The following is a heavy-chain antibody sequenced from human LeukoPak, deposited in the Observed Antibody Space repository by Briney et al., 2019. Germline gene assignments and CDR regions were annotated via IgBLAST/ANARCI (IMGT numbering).Heavy chain of an antibody. CDR1: GYSFTSYW. V-gene: IGHV5-51*01. Sequence: GESLKISCRGSGYSFTSYWIGWVRQMPGKGLEWMGIIYPGDSDTRYSPSFQGQVTISADKSISTAYLQWSSLKASDTAMYYCARTLMDTAMAIDSSGYFAFDYWGQGTLVTVSS. J-gene: IGHJ4*02. CDR3: ARTLMDTAMAIDSSGYFAFDY. CDR2: IYPGDSDT. D-gene: IGHD3-22*01.